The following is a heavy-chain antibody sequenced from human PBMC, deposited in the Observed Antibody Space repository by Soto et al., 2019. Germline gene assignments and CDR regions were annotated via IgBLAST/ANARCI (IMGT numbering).Heavy chain of an antibody. Sequence: PSETLSLTCSVSGGSVRSGNHFWNWIRQPPGRGLEWLGYMYYTGVTNYNPSLKSRVRMSVDTSKNEFSLELTSLTAADTAVYYCARGGIQLSYAFDYWGQGILVTVSS. CDR3: ARGGIQLSYAFDY. D-gene: IGHD3-10*01. CDR2: MYYTGVT. CDR1: GGSVRSGNHF. V-gene: IGHV4-61*01. J-gene: IGHJ4*02.